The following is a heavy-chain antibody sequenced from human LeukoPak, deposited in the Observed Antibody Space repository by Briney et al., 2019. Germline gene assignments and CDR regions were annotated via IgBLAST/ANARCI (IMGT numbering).Heavy chain of an antibody. Sequence: SETLSLTCAVSGGSISSSNWWSWVRQPPGKGLEWIGEIYHSGSTNYNPSLKSRVTISVDTSKNQFSLKLSSVTAADTAVYYCARHADSSWARSYYFGYWGQGTLVTVSS. J-gene: IGHJ4*02. V-gene: IGHV4-4*02. D-gene: IGHD6-13*01. CDR3: ARHADSSWARSYYFGY. CDR1: GGSISSSNW. CDR2: IYHSGST.